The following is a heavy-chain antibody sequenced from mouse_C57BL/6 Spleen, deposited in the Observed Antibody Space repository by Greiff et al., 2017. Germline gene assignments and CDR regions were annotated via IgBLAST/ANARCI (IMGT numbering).Heavy chain of an antibody. V-gene: IGHV3-6*01. J-gene: IGHJ2*01. D-gene: IGHD2-4*01. CDR1: GYSITSGYY. Sequence: DVKLQESGPGLVKPSQSLSLTCSVTGYSITSGYYWNWIRQFPGNKLEWMGYISYDGSNNYNPSLKNRISITRDTSKNQFFLQLNSVTTEDTATXYGAGEEDDDGGLEGLDYWGQGTTLTVSS. CDR2: ISYDGSN. CDR3: AGEEDDDGGLEGLDY.